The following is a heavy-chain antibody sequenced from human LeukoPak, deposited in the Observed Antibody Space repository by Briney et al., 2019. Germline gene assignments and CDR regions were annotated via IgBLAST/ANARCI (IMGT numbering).Heavy chain of an antibody. Sequence: SETLSLTCTVSGGSISSSSYYWGWIRQPPGKGLEWIGNIYYRGITYYNPSLKSRVTISVDTSKNQFSLILSSVTAADTAVYYCAKVQTTVVTQGDFDYWGQGTLVTVSS. J-gene: IGHJ4*02. CDR3: AKVQTTVVTQGDFDY. V-gene: IGHV4-39*07. D-gene: IGHD4-23*01. CDR2: IYYRGIT. CDR1: GGSISSSSYY.